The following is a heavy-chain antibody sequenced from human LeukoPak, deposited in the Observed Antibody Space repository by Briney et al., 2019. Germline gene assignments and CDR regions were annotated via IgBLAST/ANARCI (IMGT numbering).Heavy chain of an antibody. V-gene: IGHV3-21*01. CDR2: ISSSSSYI. CDR3: ARGQRAYYYDSSGPRARSAEYFQH. D-gene: IGHD3-22*01. J-gene: IGHJ1*01. CDR1: GFTFSSYS. Sequence: GGSLRLSCAASGFTFSSYSMNWVRQAPGKGLEWVSSISSSSSYIYYADSVKGRFTISRDNAENSLYLQMNSLRAEDTAVYYCARGQRAYYYDSSGPRARSAEYFQHWGQGTLVTVSS.